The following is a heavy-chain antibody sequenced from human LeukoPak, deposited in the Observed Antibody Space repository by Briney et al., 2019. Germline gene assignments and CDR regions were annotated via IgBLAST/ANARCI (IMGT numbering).Heavy chain of an antibody. V-gene: IGHV3-11*03. Sequence: KPGGSLRLSCAASGFTFKDYYMSWIRQAPGKGLEWVAYISSSGSYTNYADSVKGRFTISRDNAKNSLYLQMNRLRAEDTAFYYCATGEKIADTGKANDYWGQGTLVTVSS. J-gene: IGHJ4*02. CDR1: GFTFKDYY. CDR2: ISSSGSYT. CDR3: ATGEKIADTGKANDY. D-gene: IGHD2-8*02.